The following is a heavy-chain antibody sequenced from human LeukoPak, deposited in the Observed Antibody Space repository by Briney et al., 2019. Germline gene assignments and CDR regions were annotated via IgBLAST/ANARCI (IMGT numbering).Heavy chain of an antibody. J-gene: IGHJ2*01. CDR3: ARLSWRGYYDFWSGMWSFDL. Sequence: GGSLRLSCAASGFTFSSYWMNWVRQAPGKGLEWVANIKQDGSEKYYVDSMKGRFTISRDNDKKSLYLQMNSLRAEDTAVYYCARLSWRGYYDFWSGMWSFDLWGRGTLVTVSS. CDR2: IKQDGSEK. V-gene: IGHV3-7*01. D-gene: IGHD3-3*01. CDR1: GFTFSSYW.